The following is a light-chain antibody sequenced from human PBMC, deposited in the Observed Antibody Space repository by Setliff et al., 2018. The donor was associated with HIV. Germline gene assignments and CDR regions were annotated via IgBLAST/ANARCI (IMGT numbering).Light chain of an antibody. CDR1: SSDVGGYEF. CDR3: CSYAGSSWV. V-gene: IGLV2-11*01. Sequence: QSALTQPRSVSGSPGQSVTISCTGTSSDVGGYEFVSWYQQHPGNAPRVIIYDVNKRPSGVPDRLSGSKSGNTASLTISGLQADDEADYYCCSYAGSSWVFGGGTKGTVL. J-gene: IGLJ3*02. CDR2: DVN.